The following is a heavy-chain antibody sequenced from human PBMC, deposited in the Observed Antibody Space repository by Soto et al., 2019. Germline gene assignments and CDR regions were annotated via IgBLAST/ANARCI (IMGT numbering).Heavy chain of an antibody. D-gene: IGHD3-16*01. Sequence: ESLKISCKGSGYSFTSYWISGVRQMPGKGLEWMGRIDPIDSYTNYSPSFQGHVTISADKSISTAYLQWSSLKASDTAMYYCARRAHMSRRGETFSYYYYGMDVWGQGTTVTVSS. V-gene: IGHV5-10-1*01. CDR1: GYSFTSYW. CDR2: IDPIDSYT. J-gene: IGHJ6*02. CDR3: ARRAHMSRRGETFSYYYYGMDV.